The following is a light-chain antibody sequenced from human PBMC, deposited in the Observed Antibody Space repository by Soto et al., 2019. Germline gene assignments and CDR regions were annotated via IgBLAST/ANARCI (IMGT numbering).Light chain of an antibody. CDR1: QSVSNN. CDR2: GTS. J-gene: IGKJ5*01. V-gene: IGKV3-15*01. Sequence: EIVLTQSPGTLSLSPGERATLSFRASQSVSNNLAWYQQRPGQAPRLLIYGTSSRATGIPARFSGSGSGTQFTLTISSLQSEDFAVYYCQQYDNWPPFTFGQGTRLEIK. CDR3: QQYDNWPPFT.